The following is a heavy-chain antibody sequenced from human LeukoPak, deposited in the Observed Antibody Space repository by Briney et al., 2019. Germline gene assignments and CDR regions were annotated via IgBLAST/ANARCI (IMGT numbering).Heavy chain of an antibody. Sequence: GGSLRLSCAASGFTFSSSAMSWVRQAPGKGLGWVSNISGSGSGGSTYYADSVKGRFTISRDNSKNTLYLQMNSLRAEDTAVYYCAKSGYNRFDYWGQGTLVTVSS. D-gene: IGHD5-24*01. J-gene: IGHJ4*02. CDR2: ISGSGSGGST. CDR3: AKSGYNRFDY. CDR1: GFTFSSSA. V-gene: IGHV3-23*01.